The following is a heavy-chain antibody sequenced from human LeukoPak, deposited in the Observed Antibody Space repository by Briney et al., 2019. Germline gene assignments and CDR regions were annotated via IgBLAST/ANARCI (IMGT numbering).Heavy chain of an antibody. Sequence: SETLSLTCTVSDGSVRSSSYYWAWIRQPPGKGLEWLGSIYYSGRIYSNPSLKSRVTISVDTSKSQFSMKMNSVTAADTAVYYCARTNGGAPHYYYNYMDVWGKGTTVIVSS. V-gene: IGHV4-39*01. CDR1: DGSVRSSSYY. CDR3: ARTNGGAPHYYYNYMDV. CDR2: IYYSGRI. J-gene: IGHJ6*03. D-gene: IGHD1-26*01.